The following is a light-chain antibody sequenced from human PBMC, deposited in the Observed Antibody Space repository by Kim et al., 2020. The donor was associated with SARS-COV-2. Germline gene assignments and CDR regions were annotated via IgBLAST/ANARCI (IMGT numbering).Light chain of an antibody. Sequence: ATINCKSSQSILYNSNNKNFLAWYQQKPGQPPKLLLYWASTRASGVPDRFSGSGSGTHFTLSISSLQAEDVAVYFCQQYFSSPLTFGGGTKVDIK. J-gene: IGKJ4*01. V-gene: IGKV4-1*01. CDR1: QSILYNSNNKNF. CDR3: QQYFSSPLT. CDR2: WAS.